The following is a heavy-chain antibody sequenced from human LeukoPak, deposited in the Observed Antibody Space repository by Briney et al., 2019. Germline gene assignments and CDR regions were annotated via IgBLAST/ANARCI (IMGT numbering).Heavy chain of an antibody. CDR1: GGTFSSYA. CDR2: IIPIFGTA. Sequence: SVKVSCKASGGTFSSYAISWVRQAPGQGLEWMGGIIPIFGTANYAQKFQGRVTITTDESTSTAYMELSSLRSEDTAVYYCARADGYSGYDYWGNWFDPWGQGTLVTVSS. J-gene: IGHJ5*02. CDR3: ARADGYSGYDYWGNWFDP. V-gene: IGHV1-69*05. D-gene: IGHD5-12*01.